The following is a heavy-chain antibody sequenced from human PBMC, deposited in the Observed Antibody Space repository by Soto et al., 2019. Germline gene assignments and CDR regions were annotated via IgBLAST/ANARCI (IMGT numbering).Heavy chain of an antibody. V-gene: IGHV4-30-4*01. CDR2: IYHSGST. D-gene: IGHD6-6*01. CDR1: GGSISSGDYY. CDR3: ARERPDGARLDP. J-gene: IGHJ5*02. Sequence: QVQLQESGPGLVKHSQTLSLTCTVSGGSISSGDYYWSWIRQPPGKGLEWIGYIYHSGSTYYNPSLKSRVTISVNTSKNQFSLKLSSVTAADTAVYYCARERPDGARLDPWGQGNPGHRLL.